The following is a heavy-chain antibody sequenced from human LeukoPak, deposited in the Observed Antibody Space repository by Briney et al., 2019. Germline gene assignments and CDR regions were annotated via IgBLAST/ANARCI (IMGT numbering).Heavy chain of an antibody. D-gene: IGHD6-19*01. CDR2: ISSSSSTI. V-gene: IGHV3-48*02. Sequence: GGSLRLSCVASGFTFSRDWMSWVRQAPGKGLEWVSYISSSSSTIYYADSVKGRFTISRDNAKNSLYLQMNSLRDEDTAVYYCARDSSADSSGWFPYYFDYWGQGTLVTVSS. CDR3: ARDSSADSSGWFPYYFDY. J-gene: IGHJ4*02. CDR1: GFTFSRDW.